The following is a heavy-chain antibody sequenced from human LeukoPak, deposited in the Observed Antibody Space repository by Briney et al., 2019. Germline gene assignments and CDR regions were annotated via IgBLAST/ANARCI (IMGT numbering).Heavy chain of an antibody. CDR2: IYYSGST. CDR3: ARHPIADAFDI. CDR1: GGSISSSSYY. J-gene: IGHJ3*02. V-gene: IGHV4-39*01. Sequence: SETLSLTCTVSGGSISSSSYYWGWIRQPPGKGPEWIGSIYYSGSTYYNPSLKSRVTISVDTSKNQFTLKLSSVTAADTAVYYCARHPIADAFDIWGQGTMVTVSS.